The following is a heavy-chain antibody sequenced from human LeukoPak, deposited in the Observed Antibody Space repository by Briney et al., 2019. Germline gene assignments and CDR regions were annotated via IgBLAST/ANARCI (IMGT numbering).Heavy chain of an antibody. D-gene: IGHD3-3*01. J-gene: IGHJ5*02. Sequence: SEPLSLTCTVSGGSISSYYGSWIRQPPGKGLEWIGYIYYSGSTNYNPSLKSRVTISVDTSKNQFSPKLRYVTAADTAVYYCARANDFWSGYYNLGVATSNNCFDPWGEGTLVTVSS. CDR2: IYYSGST. V-gene: IGHV4-59*01. CDR1: GGSISSYY. CDR3: ARANDFWSGYYNLGVATSNNCFDP.